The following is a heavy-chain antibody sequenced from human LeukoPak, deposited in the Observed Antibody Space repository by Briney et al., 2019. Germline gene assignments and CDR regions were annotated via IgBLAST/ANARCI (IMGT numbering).Heavy chain of an antibody. CDR3: ARGWVVGATIDY. D-gene: IGHD1-26*01. Sequence: SETLSLTCAVYGGSFSGYYWSWIRQPPGKGLEWIGEINHSGSTNCNPSLKSRVTISVDTSKNQFSLKLSSVTAADTAVYYCARGWVVGATIDYWGQGTLVTVSS. V-gene: IGHV4-34*01. CDR1: GGSFSGYY. J-gene: IGHJ4*02. CDR2: INHSGST.